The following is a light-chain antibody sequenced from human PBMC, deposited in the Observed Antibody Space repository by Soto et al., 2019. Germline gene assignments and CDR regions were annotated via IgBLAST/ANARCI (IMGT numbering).Light chain of an antibody. CDR1: HPVATN. V-gene: IGKV3-15*01. CDR3: QQYTARPPGT. J-gene: IGKJ1*01. CDR2: GAS. Sequence: EIVMTQSPVTLSVSPGERATLSCRASHPVATNLAWYQQKPGQAPRLLIYGASTRATGISARFSGSGSGTEGTHTSSSLQADDCAVYYCQQYTARPPGTCGQGTKV.